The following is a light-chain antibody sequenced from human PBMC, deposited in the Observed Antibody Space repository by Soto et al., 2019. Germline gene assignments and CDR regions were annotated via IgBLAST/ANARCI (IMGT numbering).Light chain of an antibody. CDR3: QHYYVIPYT. CDR1: QSILYSSTNKNH. J-gene: IGKJ2*01. V-gene: IGKV4-1*01. CDR2: WAS. Sequence: DIVMTQSPDSLDVSLGERATINCKSSQSILYSSTNKNHLAWYQQRPGQPPKLLFYWASTRESGVPDRFSAGGSGTDFTLTIRSLQAEDVAVCYCQHYYVIPYTFGQGSKLEIK.